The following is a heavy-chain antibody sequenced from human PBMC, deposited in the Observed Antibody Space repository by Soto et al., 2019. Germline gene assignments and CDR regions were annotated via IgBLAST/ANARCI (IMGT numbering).Heavy chain of an antibody. D-gene: IGHD2-15*01. J-gene: IGHJ4*02. CDR2: ITIAGT. Sequence: AGGSLRLSCAVTGFTLRGNGMSWVRQAPGKGLEWVSSITIAGTYYADSAQVRFTFSTDYSRNTIFLQMNRLRVEDSAIYYCAGDGGNSYLGQGALVTVSS. CDR3: AGDGGNSY. CDR1: GFTLRGNG. V-gene: IGHV3-53*01.